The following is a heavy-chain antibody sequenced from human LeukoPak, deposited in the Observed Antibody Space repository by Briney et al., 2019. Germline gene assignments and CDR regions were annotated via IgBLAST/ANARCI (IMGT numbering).Heavy chain of an antibody. CDR3: ARGHSIEPYYYYYYMDV. D-gene: IGHD4-11*01. CDR1: GYTFTSYD. CDR2: MNPNSGNT. V-gene: IGHV1-8*01. J-gene: IGHJ6*03. Sequence: ASVKVSCKASGYTFTSYDINWVRQATGQGLEWMGWMNPNSGNTGYAQKFQGRVTMTRNTSISTAYMELSSLRSDDTAVYYCARGHSIEPYYYYYYMDVWGKGTTVTVSS.